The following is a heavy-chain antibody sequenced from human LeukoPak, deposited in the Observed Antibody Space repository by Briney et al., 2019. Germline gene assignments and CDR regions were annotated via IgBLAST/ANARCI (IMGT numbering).Heavy chain of an antibody. CDR1: GFTVSSNY. CDR3: ARDTGGFDY. CDR2: IYSDGRT. Sequence: GGSLRLSCAAAGFTVSSNYMTWVRQAPGKGLEWVSIIYSDGRTYYADSVKGRFNISRDNSKNTLYLQMNSLRAEDTAVYYCARDTGGFDYWGQGTLVTVSS. J-gene: IGHJ4*02. D-gene: IGHD3-16*01. V-gene: IGHV3-53*01.